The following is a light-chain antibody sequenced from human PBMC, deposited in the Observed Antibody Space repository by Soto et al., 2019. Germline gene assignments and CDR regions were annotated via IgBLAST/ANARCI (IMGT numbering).Light chain of an antibody. CDR1: QTVRNNY. V-gene: IGKV3-20*01. J-gene: IGKJ4*01. CDR2: DAS. CDR3: QQFSSYPLT. Sequence: EFVLTQSPGTMSLSTGERATLSCRASQTVRNNYLAWYQQKPGQAPKLLIYDASSRATGIPDRFSGGGSGTDFILTISRLEPEDFAVYYFQQFSSYPLTFGGGTKVEIK.